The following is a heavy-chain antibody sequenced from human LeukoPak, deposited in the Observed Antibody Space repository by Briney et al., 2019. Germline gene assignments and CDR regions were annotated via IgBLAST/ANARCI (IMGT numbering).Heavy chain of an antibody. D-gene: IGHD2-21*02. CDR2: IKPDGNDK. Sequence: PGGPLRLSCAASGFTFSIHWMTWVRQAPGKGLEWVATIKPDGNDKYFVDSVKGRFTVSRDNAKTSLYLQMNSLRAEDTAIYYCTTSDREYWGQGTLVTVSS. CDR1: GFTFSIHW. CDR3: TTSDREY. V-gene: IGHV3-7*03. J-gene: IGHJ4*02.